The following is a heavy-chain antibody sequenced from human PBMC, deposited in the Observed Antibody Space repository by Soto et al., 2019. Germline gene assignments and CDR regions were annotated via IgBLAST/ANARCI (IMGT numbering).Heavy chain of an antibody. CDR1: GGSISSYY. CDR3: ARHYYGSEIFDS. J-gene: IGHJ4*02. Sequence: PSETLSLTCTVSGGSISSYYWSWIRQPPGKGLEWIGYIYYSGSTNYNPSLKSRVTISVDTSKNQFSLKLSSVTAADAAVYYCARHYYGSEIFDSWGQGTLVTVSS. CDR2: IYYSGST. V-gene: IGHV4-59*08. D-gene: IGHD3-10*01.